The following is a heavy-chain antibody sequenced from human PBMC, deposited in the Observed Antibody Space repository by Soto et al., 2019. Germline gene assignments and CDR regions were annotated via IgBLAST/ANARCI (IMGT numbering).Heavy chain of an antibody. CDR2: TYYRSKWYN. J-gene: IGHJ6*02. Sequence: SQTLSLTCAISGDSVSSNSAAWNWIRQSPSRGLEWLGRTYYRSKWYNDYAVSVKSRITINPDTSKNQFSLQLNSVTPEDTAVYYCARDLINIVVVPAAMRYNYYYGMDVWGQGTTVTVSS. CDR1: GDSVSSNSAA. D-gene: IGHD2-2*01. CDR3: ARDLINIVVVPAAMRYNYYYGMDV. V-gene: IGHV6-1*01.